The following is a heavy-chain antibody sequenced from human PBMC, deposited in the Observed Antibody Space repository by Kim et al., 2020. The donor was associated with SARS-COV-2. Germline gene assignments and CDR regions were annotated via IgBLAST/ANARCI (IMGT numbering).Heavy chain of an antibody. CDR1: GYTFTSYY. Sequence: SVKVSCKASGYTFTSYYMHWVRQAPGQGLEWMGIINPSGGSTSYAQKFQGRVTMTRDTSTSTVYMELSSLRSEDTAVYYCARDRGYDYGDYGISTSNPDRYYYYGMDVWGQGTTVTVSS. CDR2: INPSGGST. CDR3: ARDRGYDYGDYGISTSNPDRYYYYGMDV. D-gene: IGHD4-17*01. J-gene: IGHJ6*02. V-gene: IGHV1-46*01.